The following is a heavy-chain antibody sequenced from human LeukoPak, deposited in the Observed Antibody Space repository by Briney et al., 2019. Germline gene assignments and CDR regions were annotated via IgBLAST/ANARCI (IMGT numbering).Heavy chain of an antibody. D-gene: IGHD4-17*01. CDR1: GYTFTSYD. CDR3: ARDALDYGDYFN. V-gene: IGHV1-8*03. CDR2: MNPNSGNT. J-gene: IGHJ4*02. Sequence: ASVKVSCKASGYTFTSYDINWVRQATGQGLEWMGWMNPNSGNTGYAQKFQGRVTITRNTSISTAYMELSSLRSEDTAVYYCARDALDYGDYFNWGQGTLVTVSS.